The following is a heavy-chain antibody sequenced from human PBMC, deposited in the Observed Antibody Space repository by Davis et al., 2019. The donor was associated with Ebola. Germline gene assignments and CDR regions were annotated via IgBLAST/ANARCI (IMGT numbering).Heavy chain of an antibody. V-gene: IGHV3-7*01. CDR2: IKQDGSEK. D-gene: IGHD4-17*01. Sequence: GESLKISCAASGFTFSSYWMSWVRQAPGKGLEWVANIKQDGSEKYYVDSVKGRFTISRDNAKNSLYLQMNSLRDEDTAVYYCARSMTTVTTDWFDPWGQGTLVTVSS. J-gene: IGHJ5*02. CDR3: ARSMTTVTTDWFDP. CDR1: GFTFSSYW.